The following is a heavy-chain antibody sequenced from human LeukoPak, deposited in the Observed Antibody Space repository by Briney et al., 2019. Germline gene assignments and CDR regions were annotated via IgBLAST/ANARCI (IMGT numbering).Heavy chain of an antibody. CDR3: AGSFCGYSCGYNGMDV. D-gene: IGHD5-18*01. CDR1: GGSISSYY. J-gene: IGHJ6*02. Sequence: SETLSLTCTVSGGSISSYYWTWIRQPPGKGLEWIGYIYYSGSTNYNPSLKSRVTISVDTSKNQFSLKLSSVTAADTAVYYCAGSFCGYSCGYNGMDVWGQGTRVTVSS. CDR2: IYYSGST. V-gene: IGHV4-59*01.